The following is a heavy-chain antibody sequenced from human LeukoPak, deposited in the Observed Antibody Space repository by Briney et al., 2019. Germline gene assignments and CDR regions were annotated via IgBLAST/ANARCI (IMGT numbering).Heavy chain of an antibody. D-gene: IGHD3-10*01. J-gene: IGHJ4*02. CDR2: IKSKTDGETT. CDR1: GFTFSDYN. V-gene: IGHV3-15*01. CDR3: TTDLGTYYHGSQRLIPIDY. Sequence: GGSLRLSCAASGFTFSDYNMNWVRQAPGKGLEWIGRIKSKTDGETTNYAEPVRGRFTISRDDSKSAVYLQMNSLKIEDTAVYYCTTDLGTYYHGSQRLIPIDYWGQGTLVTVSS.